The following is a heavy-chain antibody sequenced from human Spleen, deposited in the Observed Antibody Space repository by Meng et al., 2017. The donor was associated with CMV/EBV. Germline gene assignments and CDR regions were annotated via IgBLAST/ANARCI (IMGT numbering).Heavy chain of an antibody. CDR3: ARRADTMVRGVQRDYYGMDV. J-gene: IGHJ6*02. CDR1: GYTFRSYG. CDR2: ISGFNGNT. V-gene: IGHV1-18*01. Sequence: ASVKVSCKASGYTFRSYGINWVRQAPGQGLEWMGWISGFNGNTHYAQKFRGRVTITTDESTSTAYMELSSLRSEDAAVYYCARRADTMVRGVQRDYYGMDVWGQGTTVTVSS. D-gene: IGHD3-10*01.